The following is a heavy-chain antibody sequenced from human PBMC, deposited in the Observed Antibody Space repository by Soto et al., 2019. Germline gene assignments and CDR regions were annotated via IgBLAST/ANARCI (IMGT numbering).Heavy chain of an antibody. D-gene: IGHD3-10*01. CDR2: MNPNSGNT. CDR1: GYTFTSYY. J-gene: IGHJ6*03. Sequence: ASVKVSCKASGYTFTSYYINWVRQATGQGLEWMGWMNPNSGNTGYAQKFQGRVTMTRNTSISTAYMELSSLRSEDTAVYYCARGRITMVRGVIRLPFYYMDVWGKGTTVTVSS. V-gene: IGHV1-8*01. CDR3: ARGRITMVRGVIRLPFYYMDV.